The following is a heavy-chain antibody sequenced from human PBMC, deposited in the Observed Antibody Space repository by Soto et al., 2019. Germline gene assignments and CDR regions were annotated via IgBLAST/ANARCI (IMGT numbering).Heavy chain of an antibody. CDR3: ARIPRYSFPTSDDLDS. D-gene: IGHD5-18*01. Sequence: ASVKVSCKASGGTFYTYTFSWVRQAPGQGLEWMGSVTPIYPTTNYAEKFQGRLTVTADGSTNTAYMELNSLTSEDTAVYYCARIPRYSFPTSDDLDSWGQGTLVTVSS. V-gene: IGHV1-69*13. J-gene: IGHJ4*02. CDR1: GGTFYTYT. CDR2: VTPIYPTT.